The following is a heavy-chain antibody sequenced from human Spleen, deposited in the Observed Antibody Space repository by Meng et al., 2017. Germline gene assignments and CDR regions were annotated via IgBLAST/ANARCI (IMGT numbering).Heavy chain of an antibody. CDR2: TSGSWSV. CDR3: ARVGSYRGYNY. V-gene: IGHV4-30-4*01. D-gene: IGHD3-10*01. CDR1: GASVDSGSYH. J-gene: IGHJ4*02. Sequence: QVHLQESGPGLVKPSQTLSLTCSVSGASVDSGSYHWSWVRQPPGKGLECIAYTSGSWSVYYNPSLKSRVSMSVDTSKNQFSLTLSSVTAADTAVYYCARVGSYRGYNYWGQGTLVTVSS.